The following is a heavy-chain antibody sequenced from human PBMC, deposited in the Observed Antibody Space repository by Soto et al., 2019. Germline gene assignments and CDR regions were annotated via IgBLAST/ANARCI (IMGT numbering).Heavy chain of an antibody. CDR2: IYFTGNT. CDR3: AGQTFTIAAASYGRSNWFDP. Sequence: PSETLSLTCSASGGSITSSSHFWGWVRQPPGKGLDWIGTIYFTGNTYYTPSLKSRLTMSIDTSKNEFSLRLNSVTAADTAVYYCAGQTFTIAAASYGRSNWFDPWGPGTLVTVSS. V-gene: IGHV4-39*01. D-gene: IGHD6-25*01. J-gene: IGHJ5*02. CDR1: GGSITSSSHF.